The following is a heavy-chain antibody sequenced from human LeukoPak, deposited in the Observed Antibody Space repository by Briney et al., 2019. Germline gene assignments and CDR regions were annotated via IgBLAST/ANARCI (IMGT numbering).Heavy chain of an antibody. CDR3: TRDQTPYY. Sequence: GGSLRLSCAASRFTFSTYSMNWVRQAPGKGLEWVSSITSSSIYIYYADSVKGRFTISRDNAKNSLYLQMNSLKTEDTAVYYCTRDQTPYYWGQGTLVTVSS. J-gene: IGHJ4*02. V-gene: IGHV3-21*03. CDR2: ITSSSIYI. CDR1: RFTFSTYS.